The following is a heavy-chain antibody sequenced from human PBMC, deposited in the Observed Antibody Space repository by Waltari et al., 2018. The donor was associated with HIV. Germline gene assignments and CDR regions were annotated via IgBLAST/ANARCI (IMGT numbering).Heavy chain of an antibody. Sequence: CKASGYTFTGYYMHWVRQAPGQGLEWMGWINPNSGGTNYAQKFQGRVTMTRDTSISTAYMELSRLRSDDTAVYYCARGATAMVYWYFDLWGRGTLVTVSS. D-gene: IGHD5-18*01. J-gene: IGHJ2*01. CDR2: INPNSGGT. V-gene: IGHV1-2*02. CDR3: ARGATAMVYWYFDL. CDR1: GYTFTGYY.